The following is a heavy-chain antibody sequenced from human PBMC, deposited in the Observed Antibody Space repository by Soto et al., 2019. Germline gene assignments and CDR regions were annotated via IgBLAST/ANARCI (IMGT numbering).Heavy chain of an antibody. J-gene: IGHJ5*02. Sequence: PGESLKISCKGSGYSFTSYWIGWVRQMPGKGLEWMGIIYPGDSDTRYSPSFQGQVTISADKSISTAYLQWSSLKASDTAMYYCARRESPHYYGSGSPYNWFDPWGQGTLVTVSS. CDR3: ARRESPHYYGSGSPYNWFDP. D-gene: IGHD3-10*01. CDR1: GYSFTSYW. CDR2: IYPGDSDT. V-gene: IGHV5-51*01.